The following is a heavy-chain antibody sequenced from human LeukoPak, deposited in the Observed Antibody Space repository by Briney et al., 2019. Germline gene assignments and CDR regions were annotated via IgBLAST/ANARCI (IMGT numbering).Heavy chain of an antibody. V-gene: IGHV3-33*08. CDR1: GFTFSSYG. Sequence: GGSLGLSCAASGFTFSSYGMHWVRQAPGKGLEWVAGIWYDGSNKYYADSVKGRFTISRDNSKNTLYLQMNSLRAEDTAVYYCARDKDYYDSSGYLEYWGQGTLVTVSS. CDR3: ARDKDYYDSSGYLEY. D-gene: IGHD3-22*01. J-gene: IGHJ4*02. CDR2: IWYDGSNK.